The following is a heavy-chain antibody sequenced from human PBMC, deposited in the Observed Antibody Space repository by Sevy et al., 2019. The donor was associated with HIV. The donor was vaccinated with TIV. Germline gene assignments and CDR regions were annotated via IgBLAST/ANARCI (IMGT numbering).Heavy chain of an antibody. D-gene: IGHD1-26*01. Sequence: GGSLRLSCAASGFSFSGYAIHWVRQAPGKGLEWVAVISLDGSNKYYADSVKGRFTISRDNSKNTLFLQMNSLRAEDTAVYYCAKEGAYSYTTYFDYWDQGTVVTVSS. J-gene: IGHJ4*02. CDR2: ISLDGSNK. V-gene: IGHV3-30*18. CDR3: AKEGAYSYTTYFDY. CDR1: GFSFSGYA.